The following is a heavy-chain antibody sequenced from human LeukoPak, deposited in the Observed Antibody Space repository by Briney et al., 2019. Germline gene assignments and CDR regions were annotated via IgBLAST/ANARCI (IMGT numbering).Heavy chain of an antibody. D-gene: IGHD2-21*02. Sequence: PSETLSLTCTVSGGSINSYYWSWIRQPPGKGLECIGYMYNSGLTNYNPSLKSRVAISVDTSKNQFSLRLSSVTAADTAVYYCARLHYGDPTSWFDPWGQGTLVTVSS. CDR3: ARLHYGDPTSWFDP. CDR1: GGSINSYY. J-gene: IGHJ5*02. CDR2: MYNSGLT. V-gene: IGHV4-59*08.